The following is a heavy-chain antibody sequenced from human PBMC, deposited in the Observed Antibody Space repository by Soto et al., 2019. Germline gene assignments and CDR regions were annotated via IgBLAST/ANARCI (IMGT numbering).Heavy chain of an antibody. V-gene: IGHV1-69*01. J-gene: IGHJ4*02. CDR2: IITAFGPA. Sequence: QVQLVQSGAEVKKPGSSLNVSCTASGGTLNNYAISWLRLVPGQGLEWMGGIITAFGPAIYAQKLHGRVSITADESTQTAHMDLSSLRSEDTAVYYCAACGSWARLDNWGQGTLVTVSS. CDR3: AACGSWARLDN. D-gene: IGHD6-13*01. CDR1: GGTLNNYA.